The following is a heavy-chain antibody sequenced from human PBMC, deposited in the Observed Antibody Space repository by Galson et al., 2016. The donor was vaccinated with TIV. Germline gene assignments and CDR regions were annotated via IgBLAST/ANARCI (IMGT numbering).Heavy chain of an antibody. CDR1: GFTFDAYD. CDR3: ARLGSCVGDCYYFDY. CDR2: INWNGGST. Sequence: SLRLSCAASGFTFDAYDMNWVRQAPGKGLEWVSGINWNGGSTGYADSVKGRFTISRDNAKNSLYLQMNSLRAEDTALYHCARLGSCVGDCYYFDYWGQGTLVTFSS. J-gene: IGHJ4*02. D-gene: IGHD2-21*02. V-gene: IGHV3-20*01.